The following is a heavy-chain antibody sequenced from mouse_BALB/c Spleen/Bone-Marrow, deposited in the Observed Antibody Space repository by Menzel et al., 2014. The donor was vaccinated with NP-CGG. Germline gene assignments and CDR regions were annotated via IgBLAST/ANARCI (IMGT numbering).Heavy chain of an antibody. CDR3: ASYRYAWYFDV. Sequence: EVKLMESGAELVKPGASVKLSCTASGFNIKDTYMHWVKQRPEQGLEWIGRIDPANGNTKYDPKFQGKATITADTSSITAYLQLSSLTSEDTAVYYCASYRYAWYFDVWGAGTTVTVSS. CDR2: IDPANGNT. CDR1: GFNIKDTY. V-gene: IGHV14-3*02. D-gene: IGHD2-14*01. J-gene: IGHJ1*01.